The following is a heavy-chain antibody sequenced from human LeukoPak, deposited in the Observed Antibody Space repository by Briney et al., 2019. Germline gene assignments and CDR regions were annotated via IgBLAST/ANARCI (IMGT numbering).Heavy chain of an antibody. CDR2: INHSGST. J-gene: IGHJ3*02. CDR1: GGSFSGYY. CDR3: ARVKLYYYDSSGYYMTAYAFDI. Sequence: SETLSLTCAVYGGSFSGYYWSWIRQPPGKGLEWIGEINHSGSTNYSPSLKSRVTISVDTSKNQFSLKLSSVTAADTAVYYCARVKLYYYDSSGYYMTAYAFDIWGQGTMVTVSS. V-gene: IGHV4-34*01. D-gene: IGHD3-22*01.